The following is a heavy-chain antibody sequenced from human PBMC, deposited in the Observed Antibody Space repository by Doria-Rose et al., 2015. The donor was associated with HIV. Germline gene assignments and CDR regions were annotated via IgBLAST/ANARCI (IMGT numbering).Heavy chain of an antibody. V-gene: IGHV1-3*01. Sequence: QVQLVQSGAEVKKPGASVRVSCKASGYTFTRYAMHWVRQAPGQRPEWMGWINVDNGNTEYSQKCQGRLTITRDTSASTAYMELSSLTSDDTAVYYYAKDRVRVVQAATTLDFWGQGTLVTVSS. CDR2: INVDNGNT. CDR1: GYTFTRYA. J-gene: IGHJ4*02. CDR3: AKDRVRVVQAATTLDF. D-gene: IGHD2-2*01.